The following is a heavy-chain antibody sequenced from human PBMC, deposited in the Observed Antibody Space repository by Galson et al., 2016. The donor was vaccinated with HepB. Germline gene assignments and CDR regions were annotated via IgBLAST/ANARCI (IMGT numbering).Heavy chain of an antibody. CDR3: ARGLPFHSSGWYFDS. D-gene: IGHD6-19*01. CDR2: VSPNGNTK. J-gene: IGHJ4*02. CDR1: GFTFSNYN. Sequence: SLRLSCAASGFTFSNYNMNWVRQAPGKGVEWVSYVSPNGNTKYYADSVKGRFSISKDNAKNSLSLQMTSLRDDDTAVYYCARGLPFHSSGWYFDSWGQGILVTVSS. V-gene: IGHV3-48*02.